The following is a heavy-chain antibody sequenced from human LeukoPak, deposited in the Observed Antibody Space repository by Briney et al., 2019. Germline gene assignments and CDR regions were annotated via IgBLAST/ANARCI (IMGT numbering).Heavy chain of an antibody. V-gene: IGHV4-59*12. J-gene: IGHJ4*02. CDR3: ARQGSGSYYNQDY. D-gene: IGHD3-10*01. CDR2: IYYSGST. CDR1: GGSISSYY. Sequence: SETLSLTCTVSGGSISSYYWSWIRQPPGKGLEWIGYIYYSGSTNYNPSLKSRVTISVDTSKNQFSLKLSSVTAADTAVYYCARQGSGSYYNQDYWGQGILVTVSS.